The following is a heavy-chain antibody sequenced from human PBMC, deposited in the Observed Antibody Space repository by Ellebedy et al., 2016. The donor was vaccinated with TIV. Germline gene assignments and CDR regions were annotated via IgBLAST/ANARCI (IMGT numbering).Heavy chain of an antibody. D-gene: IGHD1-1*01. J-gene: IGHJ4*01. CDR1: GFTFSTYW. CDR2: INQDGSQK. V-gene: IGHV3-7*01. Sequence: GGSLRLSXAASGFTFSTYWMHWVRQAPGKGLEWVANINQDGSQKYYVDSVKGRFTISRDNAKNSLYLQMNSLSAEDTAVYYCARSPATGTVDYWGHGTLVTVSS. CDR3: ARSPATGTVDY.